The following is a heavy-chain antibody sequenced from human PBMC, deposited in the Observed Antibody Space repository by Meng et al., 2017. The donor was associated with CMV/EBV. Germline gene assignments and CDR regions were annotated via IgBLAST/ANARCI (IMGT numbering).Heavy chain of an antibody. V-gene: IGHV3-53*01. D-gene: IGHD1-7*01. Sequence: GESLKISCAASWFTVSRNYMSWVRQAPGKGLEWVSVIYSGGSTYYADSVKGRFTISRDNSKNTLYLQMNSLRAEDTAVYYCARVGLGNYGYYYGMDVWGQGTTVTVSS. CDR3: ARVGLGNYGYYYGMDV. CDR2: IYSGGST. J-gene: IGHJ6*02. CDR1: WFTVSRNY.